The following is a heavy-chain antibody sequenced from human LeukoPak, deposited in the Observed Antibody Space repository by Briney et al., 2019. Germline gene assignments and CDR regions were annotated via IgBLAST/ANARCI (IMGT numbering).Heavy chain of an antibody. D-gene: IGHD3-10*01. V-gene: IGHV4-59*12. Sequence: PSETLSLTCTVSGGSISSYYWSWIRQPPGKGLEWIGYIYYSGSTNYNPSLKSRVTISVDTSKNQFSLKLSSVTAADTAVYYCARDKGIMVRGVIITGYMDVWGKGTTVTISS. CDR3: ARDKGIMVRGVIITGYMDV. CDR2: IYYSGST. CDR1: GGSISSYY. J-gene: IGHJ6*03.